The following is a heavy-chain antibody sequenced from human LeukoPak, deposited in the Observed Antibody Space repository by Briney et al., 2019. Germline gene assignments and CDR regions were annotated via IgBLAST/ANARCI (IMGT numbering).Heavy chain of an antibody. D-gene: IGHD1-1*01. CDR1: GGSFSDYY. J-gene: IGHJ6*02. CDR3: ATMSSTTRYYYYYYGTDV. V-gene: IGHV4-34*01. CDR2: INHSGDT. Sequence: SETLSLTCAVYGGSFSDYYWNWIRQPPGKGLEWIGEINHSGDTNYNPPLKSRVTISVDTSRNQFSLNLTSVTAADTAAYYCATMSSTTRYYYYYYGTDVWGHGTTVTVSS.